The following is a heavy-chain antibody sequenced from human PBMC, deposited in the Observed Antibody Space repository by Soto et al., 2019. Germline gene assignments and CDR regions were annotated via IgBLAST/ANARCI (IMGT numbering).Heavy chain of an antibody. CDR2: ISGSGGRT. D-gene: IGHD3-10*01. CDR1: GFTFSNYA. CDR3: AKGRGFYNSADAFDD. J-gene: IGHJ3*01. Sequence: EVQLLESGGGLVQPGGSLRLSCAASGFTFSNYAMNWVRQAPGKGLEWVSDISGSGGRTYYADSVKGRFTISRDNSKNTWYLQMNSLRAEDTAVYYCAKGRGFYNSADAFDDWGQGTMVTVSS. V-gene: IGHV3-23*01.